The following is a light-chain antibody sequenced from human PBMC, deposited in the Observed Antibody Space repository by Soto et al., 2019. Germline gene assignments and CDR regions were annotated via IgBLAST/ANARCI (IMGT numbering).Light chain of an antibody. CDR1: QSVSIY. CDR2: DAS. Sequence: EIVLTQSPATLSLFPGEKATLSCSASQSVSIYLACYQQKPGQAPRLLIYDASNRATGIPARFSGSWSGTDFTLTISSLEPEDFAVYYCQQRSNWPPEITFGQGTRLEIK. V-gene: IGKV3-11*01. CDR3: QQRSNWPPEIT. J-gene: IGKJ5*01.